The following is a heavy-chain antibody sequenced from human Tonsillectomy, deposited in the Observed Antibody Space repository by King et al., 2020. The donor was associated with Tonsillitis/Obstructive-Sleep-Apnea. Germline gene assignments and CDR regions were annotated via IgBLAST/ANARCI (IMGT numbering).Heavy chain of an antibody. Sequence: VQLVESGAEVKKPGASVKVSCKASGGTFSNYAISWVRQAPGQGLEWMGRIISVLGIPNYAQKFQGRVSITADKSTSTAYMELSSLKSEDTSVYYCARDLRETGYQYYYMDVWGKGTTVTVSS. CDR2: IISVLGIP. CDR1: GGTFSNYA. V-gene: IGHV1-69*09. J-gene: IGHJ6*03. D-gene: IGHD2-2*01. CDR3: ARDLRETGYQYYYMDV.